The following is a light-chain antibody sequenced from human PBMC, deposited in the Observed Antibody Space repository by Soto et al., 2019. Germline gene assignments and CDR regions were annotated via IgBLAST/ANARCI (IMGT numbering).Light chain of an antibody. V-gene: IGKV1-27*01. J-gene: IGKJ4*01. Sequence: DIQIPASPSSLSASVGVRVTITCRPSQGISNYLVWYKQNPGKVPKLLLYAASTLQSAGPSRVSGGGSGRDFTLTISSLQPEDVATYYFQKYNSASLTFGGGTKVDIK. CDR3: QKYNSASLT. CDR2: AAS. CDR1: QGISNY.